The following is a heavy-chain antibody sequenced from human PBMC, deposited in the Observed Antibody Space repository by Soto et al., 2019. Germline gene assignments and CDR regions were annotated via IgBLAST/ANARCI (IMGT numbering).Heavy chain of an antibody. J-gene: IGHJ4*02. CDR3: ARARYFYDSSGLDY. CDR2: FDPEDGNT. V-gene: IGHV1-24*01. CDR1: GYTLTELS. D-gene: IGHD3-22*01. Sequence: GASVKVSCKVSGYTLTELSMHWVRQAPGKGLEWMGGFDPEDGNTKYPQKFQGRVTISRDTSASTAYMELSSLRSEDTAVYYCARARYFYDSSGLDYWGQGTLVTVSS.